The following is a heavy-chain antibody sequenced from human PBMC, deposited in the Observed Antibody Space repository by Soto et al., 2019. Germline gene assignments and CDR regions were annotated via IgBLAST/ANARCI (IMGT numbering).Heavy chain of an antibody. CDR1: GASISSYY. CDR2: IYYSGST. Sequence: SETLSLTCSVSGASISSYYWSWIRQPPGKGLEWIGNIYYSGSTNYNPSLKSRVSISVDTSKNQFSLKLSSVTAADTAVYYCARNNYFDSWGQGTLVTVSS. J-gene: IGHJ4*02. V-gene: IGHV4-59*01. CDR3: ARNNYFDS.